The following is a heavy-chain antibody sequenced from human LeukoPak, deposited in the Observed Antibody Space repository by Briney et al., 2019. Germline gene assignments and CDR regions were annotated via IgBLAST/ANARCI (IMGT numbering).Heavy chain of an antibody. J-gene: IGHJ4*02. CDR3: ARGSITGISYDY. CDR2: INPNSGGT. CDR1: GYTFTGYY. Sequence: APVKVSCKASGYTFTGYYMHWVRQAPGQGLEWMGWINPNSGGTNYAQKFQGRVTMTRDTSISTAYMELSRLRSDDTAVYYCARGSITGISYDYWGQGTLVTVSS. V-gene: IGHV1-2*02. D-gene: IGHD1-20*01.